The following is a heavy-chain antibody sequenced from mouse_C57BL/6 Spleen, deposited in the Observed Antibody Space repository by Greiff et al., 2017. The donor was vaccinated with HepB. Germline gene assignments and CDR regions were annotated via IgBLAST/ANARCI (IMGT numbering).Heavy chain of an antibody. Sequence: QVQLKESGPGLVQPSQSLSITCTVSGFSLTSYGVHWVRQPPGKGLEWLGVIWSGGSTDYNAAFISRLSISKDNSKSQVFFKMNSLQADDTAIYYCAKNDWTDYAMDYWGQGTSVTVSS. CDR1: GFSLTSYG. D-gene: IGHD2-13*01. V-gene: IGHV2-4*01. CDR2: IWSGGST. J-gene: IGHJ4*01. CDR3: AKNDWTDYAMDY.